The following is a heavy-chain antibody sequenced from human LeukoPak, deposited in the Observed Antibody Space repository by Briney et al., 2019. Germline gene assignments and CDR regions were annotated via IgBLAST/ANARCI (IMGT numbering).Heavy chain of an antibody. Sequence: PSGGSLRLSCAASGCTFSSYAMSWVRQAPGKGLEWVSAISGSGGSTYYADSVKGRFTISRDNSKNTLYLQMNSLRAEDTAVYYCAKDRADSSGWYLVWFDPWGQGTLATVSS. CDR3: AKDRADSSGWYLVWFDP. J-gene: IGHJ5*02. CDR1: GCTFSSYA. V-gene: IGHV3-23*01. D-gene: IGHD6-19*01. CDR2: ISGSGGST.